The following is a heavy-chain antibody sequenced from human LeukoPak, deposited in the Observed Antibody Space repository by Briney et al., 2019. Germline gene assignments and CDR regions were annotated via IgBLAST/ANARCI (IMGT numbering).Heavy chain of an antibody. CDR3: ARGRLGGFDS. CDR1: EYSFTNYN. D-gene: IGHD6-25*01. Sequence: ASVKVSCKASEYSFTNYNINWVRQAGGQGLECLGEMNPDSGDTVYGQRFRGRVTLTRDTSMMTAYMEIHNLGSEDTAVYYCARGRLGGFDSWGQGTQVTVSS. J-gene: IGHJ4*02. CDR2: MNPDSGDT. V-gene: IGHV1-8*01.